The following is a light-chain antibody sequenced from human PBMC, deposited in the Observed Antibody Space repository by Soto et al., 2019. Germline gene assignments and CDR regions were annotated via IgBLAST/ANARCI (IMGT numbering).Light chain of an antibody. CDR3: QQYGSSPLIT. V-gene: IGKV3-20*01. J-gene: IGKJ5*01. CDR1: QSVSGSY. CDR2: AAS. Sequence: EIVMTQSPATLSVSPGERATLSCRASQSVSGSYLVWHQQKPGQAPRLLIYAASRRATGIPDRFSGSGSGTDFTLTISRLEPEDFAVYYCQQYGSSPLITFGQGTRLEI.